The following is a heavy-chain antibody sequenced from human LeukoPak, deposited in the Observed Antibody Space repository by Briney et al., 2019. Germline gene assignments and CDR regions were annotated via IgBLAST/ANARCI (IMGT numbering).Heavy chain of an antibody. CDR2: FDPEDGET. V-gene: IGHV1-24*01. CDR1: GYTLTELS. Sequence: ASVKVSCKVSGYTLTELSMHWVRQAPGKGLEWMGGFDPEDGETIYAQKFQGRATMTEDTSTDTAYMELSSLRSEDTAVYYCATLLYYYDSSGWDWFDPWGQGTLVTVSS. J-gene: IGHJ5*02. CDR3: ATLLYYYDSSGWDWFDP. D-gene: IGHD3-22*01.